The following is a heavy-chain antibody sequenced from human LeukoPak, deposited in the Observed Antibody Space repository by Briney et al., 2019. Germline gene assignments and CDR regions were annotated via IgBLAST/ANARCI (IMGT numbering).Heavy chain of an antibody. CDR1: GYTFTAHY. Sequence: ASVKVSCKTSGYTFTAHYMHSVRQAPGQGLDWMGLINSNSARTKYASHFQGRLTMARDPSTRTFYMELSMLRSEDTAVCYCASDYYDNSGFGAFVIWGPGTMVTVSS. J-gene: IGHJ3*02. CDR3: ASDYYDNSGFGAFVI. D-gene: IGHD3-22*01. V-gene: IGHV1-2*02. CDR2: INSNSART.